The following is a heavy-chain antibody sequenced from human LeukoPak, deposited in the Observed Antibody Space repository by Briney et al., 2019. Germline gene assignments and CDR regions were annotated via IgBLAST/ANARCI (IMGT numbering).Heavy chain of an antibody. Sequence: QPGGSLRLSCAASGFTFSDHYMDWVRQAPGKGLEWVGRTGNKANSYTTDYAASVKGRFTISRDDSKNSLYLQMDSLKTEDTAVYYCAREHAEGYYYGMDVWGQGTTVTVSS. CDR2: TGNKANSYTT. CDR3: AREHAEGYYYGMDV. V-gene: IGHV3-72*01. CDR1: GFTFSDHY. J-gene: IGHJ6*02.